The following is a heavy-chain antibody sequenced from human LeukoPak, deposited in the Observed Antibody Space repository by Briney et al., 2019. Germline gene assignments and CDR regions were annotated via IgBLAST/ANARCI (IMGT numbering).Heavy chain of an antibody. CDR3: AKASDYGAFHYYYYYGMDV. J-gene: IGHJ6*02. CDR1: GFTFSSYG. CDR2: ISYDGSNK. D-gene: IGHD4-17*01. Sequence: GSLRLSCAASGFTFSSYGMHWVRQAPGKGLEWVAVISYDGSNKYYADSVKGRFTISRDNSKNTLYLQMNSLRAEDTAVYYCAKASDYGAFHYYYYYGMDVWGQGTTVTVSS. V-gene: IGHV3-30*18.